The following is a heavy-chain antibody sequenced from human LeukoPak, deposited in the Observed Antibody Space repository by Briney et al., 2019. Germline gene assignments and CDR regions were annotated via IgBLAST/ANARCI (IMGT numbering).Heavy chain of an antibody. CDR1: GFTFSSYA. CDR3: ATLYSSSWRDY. D-gene: IGHD6-13*01. CDR2: ISYDGSNK. J-gene: IGHJ4*02. V-gene: IGHV3-30-3*01. Sequence: GGSLRLSCAASGFTFSSYAMHWVRQAPGKGLEWVAVISYDGSNKYYADSVKGRFTISRDNSKNTLYLQMNSLRAEDTAVYYCATLYSSSWRDYWGQGTLVTVSS.